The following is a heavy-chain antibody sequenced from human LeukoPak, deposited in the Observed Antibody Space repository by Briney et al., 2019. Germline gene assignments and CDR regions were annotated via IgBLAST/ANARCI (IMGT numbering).Heavy chain of an antibody. CDR1: GFTFSSYG. CDR2: IWYDGSNK. D-gene: IGHD6-19*01. Sequence: PGWSLRLSCAASGFTFSSYGMHWVRQAPGKGLEWVAVIWYDGSNKYYADSVKGRFTISRDNSKNTLYLQMNSLRAEDTAVYYCAGSIAVAGTIDYWGQGTLVTVSS. V-gene: IGHV3-33*01. J-gene: IGHJ4*02. CDR3: AGSIAVAGTIDY.